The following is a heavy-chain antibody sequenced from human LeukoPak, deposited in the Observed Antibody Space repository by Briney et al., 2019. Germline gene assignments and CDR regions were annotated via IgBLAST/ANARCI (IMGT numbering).Heavy chain of an antibody. D-gene: IGHD3-10*01. V-gene: IGHV3-23*01. CDR1: GFTFSSYA. J-gene: IGHJ6*02. CDR2: ISGSGSST. Sequence: GGSLRLSCAASGFTFSSYAMSWVRQAPGKGLEWVSIISGSGSSTYYADSVKGRFTISRDNSKNTLYLQMNSLGAEDTAVYYCAKSVVFGSGGRYYGMDVWGQGTTVTVS. CDR3: AKSVVFGSGGRYYGMDV.